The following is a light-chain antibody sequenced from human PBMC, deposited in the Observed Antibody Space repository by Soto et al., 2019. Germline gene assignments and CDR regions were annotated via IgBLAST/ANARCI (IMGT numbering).Light chain of an antibody. V-gene: IGKV1-5*03. CDR1: QTISNW. J-gene: IGKJ1*01. CDR2: KAS. Sequence: DIQMTQSPSTLSESVGDRVTITCRASQTISNWLAWYQQKPGKAPKLLIYKASNLESGVPSRFSGSGSGTEFTLTISSLQPDVFATYYCQQYNSFSKTFGQGTKVEIK. CDR3: QQYNSFSKT.